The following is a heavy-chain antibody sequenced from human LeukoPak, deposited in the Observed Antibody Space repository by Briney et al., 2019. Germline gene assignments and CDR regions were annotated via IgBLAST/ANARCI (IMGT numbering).Heavy chain of an antibody. Sequence: ASVKVSCQVSGYTLTELSMHWVRQAPGKGLEWMGGFDPEDDETIYAQKFQGRVTMTEDTSTDTAYVELSSLRSEDTAVYYCARETPRRGETRDGYRWGQGTVVTVSS. V-gene: IGHV1-24*01. D-gene: IGHD5-24*01. CDR1: GYTLTELS. CDR3: ARETPRRGETRDGYR. CDR2: FDPEDDET. J-gene: IGHJ4*02.